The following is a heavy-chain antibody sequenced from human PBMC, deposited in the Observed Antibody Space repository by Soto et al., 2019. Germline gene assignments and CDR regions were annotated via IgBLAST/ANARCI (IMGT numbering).Heavy chain of an antibody. CDR3: AKDREGVIDY. CDR1: GFTFSSYG. Sequence: VQLVESGGGVVQPGRSLRLSCAASGFTFSSYGMHWVRQAPGKGLEWVAVISYDGSNKYYADSVKGRFTISRDNSKNTLYLQMNSLRAEDTAVYYCAKDREGVIDYWGQGTLVTVSS. V-gene: IGHV3-30*18. D-gene: IGHD3-10*01. CDR2: ISYDGSNK. J-gene: IGHJ4*02.